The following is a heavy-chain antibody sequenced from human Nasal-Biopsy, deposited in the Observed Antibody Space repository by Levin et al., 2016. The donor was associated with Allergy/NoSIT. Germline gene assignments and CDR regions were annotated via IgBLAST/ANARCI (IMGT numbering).Heavy chain of an antibody. CDR3: AKEADSSGQVGYSAFDV. J-gene: IGHJ3*01. Sequence: GGSLRLSCTGTRFTFRGYAMNWVRQAVGKELEWVSAVSGDGKITYYRDSVKGRFTISRDNPKSTMYLLMYSLRAEDTAVYYCAKEADSSGQVGYSAFDVWGQGTAVTVSS. V-gene: IGHV3-23*01. CDR2: VSGDGKIT. D-gene: IGHD3-22*01. CDR1: RFTFRGYA.